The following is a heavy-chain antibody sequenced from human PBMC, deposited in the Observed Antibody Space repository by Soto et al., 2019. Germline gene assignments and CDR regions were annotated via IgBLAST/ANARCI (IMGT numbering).Heavy chain of an antibody. D-gene: IGHD1-26*01. Sequence: TXGSLRLSCAASGFSFTTYVMHGVRQAPGKGLEWVAVISHDGSYKYYGDAVKGRFTISRDTSKNAVYLEMNSLRPEDTAVYYCAKGLLAIVGTTLPRDAFNIWGQGTMVTVSS. CDR2: ISHDGSYK. CDR1: GFSFTTYV. V-gene: IGHV3-30*18. J-gene: IGHJ3*02. CDR3: AKGLLAIVGTTLPRDAFNI.